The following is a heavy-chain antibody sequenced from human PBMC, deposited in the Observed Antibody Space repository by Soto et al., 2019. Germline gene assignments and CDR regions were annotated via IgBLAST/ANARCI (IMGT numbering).Heavy chain of an antibody. V-gene: IGHV3-30*18. CDR2: ISYDGSDK. Sequence: QVQLVESGGGVVQPGRSLRLSCAASGFTFSSYGMHWVRQAPGKGLEWVAVISYDGSDKYYADSVKGRFTISRDNSRNTLYLQRNSLRVEDTAVYYCAKEDPPLEYWGQGTLVTFSS. D-gene: IGHD3-3*01. J-gene: IGHJ4*02. CDR1: GFTFSSYG. CDR3: AKEDPPLEY.